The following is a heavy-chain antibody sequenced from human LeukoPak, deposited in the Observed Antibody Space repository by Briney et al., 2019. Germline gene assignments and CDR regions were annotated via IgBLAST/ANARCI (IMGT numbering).Heavy chain of an antibody. Sequence: GGSLRLSCAASGFTFSSYSMNWVRQAPGKGLEWVSSISSSSSYIYYADSVKGRFIISRDNAKNSLYLQMNSLRAEDTAVYYCATSRAYCGGDCYSDWCFDLWGRGTLVTVSS. CDR2: ISSSSSYI. D-gene: IGHD2-21*02. J-gene: IGHJ2*01. V-gene: IGHV3-21*01. CDR1: GFTFSSYS. CDR3: ATSRAYCGGDCYSDWCFDL.